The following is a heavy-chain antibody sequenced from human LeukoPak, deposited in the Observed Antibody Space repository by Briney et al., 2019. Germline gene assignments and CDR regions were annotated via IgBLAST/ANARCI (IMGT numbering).Heavy chain of an antibody. V-gene: IGHV3-15*01. CDR1: GFTFSNAW. Sequence: GGSLRLSCAASGFTFSNAWMSWVRQAPGKGPEWVGRIKSKTDGGTTDYAAPVKGRFTISRDDSKNTLYLQMNSLKTEDTAVYYCTTSGTYYDFWSGYPGAFDIWGQGTMVTVSS. D-gene: IGHD3-3*01. CDR2: IKSKTDGGTT. J-gene: IGHJ3*02. CDR3: TTSGTYYDFWSGYPGAFDI.